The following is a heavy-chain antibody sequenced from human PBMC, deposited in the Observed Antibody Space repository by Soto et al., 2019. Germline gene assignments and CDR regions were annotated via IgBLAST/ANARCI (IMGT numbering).Heavy chain of an antibody. CDR2: IVVGSGNT. CDR3: AARSRIGPGYYYYYGMDV. J-gene: IGHJ6*02. CDR1: GFTFTSSA. Sequence: SVKVPCKASGFTFTSSAVQWVRQARGQRLEWVGWIVVGSGNTNYAQKYQERVTITRDMSTSTAYMELSSLRSEDTAVYYCAARSRIGPGYYYYYGMDVWGRGTTVPVSS. V-gene: IGHV1-58*01.